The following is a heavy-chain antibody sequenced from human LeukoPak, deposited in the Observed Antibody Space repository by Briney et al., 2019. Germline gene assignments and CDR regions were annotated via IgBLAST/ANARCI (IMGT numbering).Heavy chain of an antibody. CDR1: GGSFSGYY. CDR3: AREGVSWGYYDY. Sequence: SETLSLTCAVYGGSFSGYYWSWIRQPPGKGLEWIGEINHSGSTNYNPSLKSRVTISVDTSKNQFSLKLSSGTAADTAVYYCAREGVSWGYYDYWGQGTLVTVSS. J-gene: IGHJ4*02. D-gene: IGHD3-22*01. CDR2: INHSGST. V-gene: IGHV4-34*09.